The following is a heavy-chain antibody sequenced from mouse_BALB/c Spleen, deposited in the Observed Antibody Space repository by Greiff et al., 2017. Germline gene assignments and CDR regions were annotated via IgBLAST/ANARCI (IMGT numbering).Heavy chain of an antibody. D-gene: IGHD1-1*01. CDR1: GYTFTSYW. Sequence: QVQLKQPGAELVKPGASVKLSCKASGYTFTSYWMHWVKQRPGQGLEWIGEINPSNGRTNYNEKFKSKATLTVDKSSSTAYMQLSSLTSEDSAVYYCARDTTVVPSYAMDYWGQGTSVTVSS. CDR2: INPSNGRT. V-gene: IGHV1S81*02. J-gene: IGHJ4*01. CDR3: ARDTTVVPSYAMDY.